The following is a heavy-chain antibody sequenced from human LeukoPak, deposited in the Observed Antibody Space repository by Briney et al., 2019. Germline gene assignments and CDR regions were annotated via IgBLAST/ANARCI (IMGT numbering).Heavy chain of an antibody. CDR3: ARATNEGGSGSYYLRIWYFDL. V-gene: IGHV1-2*02. D-gene: IGHD3-10*01. Sequence: ASVKVSCKASGYTFTGYYMHWARQAPGQGLEWMGWINPNSGGTNYAQKFQGRVTMTRDTSISTAYMELSRLRSDDTAVYYCARATNEGGSGSYYLRIWYFDLWGRGTLVTVSS. CDR2: INPNSGGT. J-gene: IGHJ2*01. CDR1: GYTFTGYY.